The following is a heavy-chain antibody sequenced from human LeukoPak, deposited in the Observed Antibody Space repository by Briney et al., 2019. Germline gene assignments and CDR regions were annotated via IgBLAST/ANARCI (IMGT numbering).Heavy chain of an antibody. Sequence: GSSVKVSCKASGGTFSSYAISWVRQAPGQGLEWMGGIIPIFDTANYAQKFQGRVTITADESTSTAYMELSSLRSEGTAVYYCARSIWPSMVFDYWGQGTLVTVSS. D-gene: IGHD3-10*01. CDR3: ARSIWPSMVFDY. V-gene: IGHV1-69*01. J-gene: IGHJ4*02. CDR1: GGTFSSYA. CDR2: IIPIFDTA.